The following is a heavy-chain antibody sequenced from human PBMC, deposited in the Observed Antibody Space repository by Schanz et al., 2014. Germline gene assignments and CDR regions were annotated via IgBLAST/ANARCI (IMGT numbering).Heavy chain of an antibody. CDR2: IWNNGVTK. V-gene: IGHV3-33*01. Sequence: QVQLVESGGGVVQFGRSLRLSCVASGFTFSSYGMHWVRQAPGKGLEWVAVIWNNGVTKYYADSVRGRFTISRDNSKNTLYLQMNTLRAEDAAVYYCARDRRYCSGGSCLALDYWGQGTLVTVSS. J-gene: IGHJ4*02. D-gene: IGHD2-15*01. CDR3: ARDRRYCSGGSCLALDY. CDR1: GFTFSSYG.